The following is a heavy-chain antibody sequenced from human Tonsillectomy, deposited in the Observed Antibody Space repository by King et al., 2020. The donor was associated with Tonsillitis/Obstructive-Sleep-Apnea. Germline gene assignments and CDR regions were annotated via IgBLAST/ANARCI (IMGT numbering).Heavy chain of an antibody. Sequence: QLVQSGAEVKKPGSSVKVSCKASGGTFSSYAISWVRQAPGQGLEWMGGIIPIFGTANYAQKFQGRVTITADESTSTAYMELSSLRSEDTAVYYCARGPTYYYDSSGYWSQYYFDYWGQGTLVTVSS. CDR1: GGTFSSYA. CDR2: IIPIFGTA. D-gene: IGHD3-22*01. J-gene: IGHJ4*02. V-gene: IGHV1-69*12. CDR3: ARGPTYYYDSSGYWSQYYFDY.